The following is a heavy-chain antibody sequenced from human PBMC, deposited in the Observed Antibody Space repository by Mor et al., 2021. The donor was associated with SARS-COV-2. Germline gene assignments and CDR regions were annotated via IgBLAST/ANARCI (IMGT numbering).Heavy chain of an antibody. V-gene: IGHV3-23*01. CDR3: AKGRDNGWGNLDY. J-gene: IGHJ4*02. Sequence: RQAPGRGLEWVSTIIGSGGSTYYADSVKGRFTISRDNSKNTLFLQMNSLRAEDTALYYCAKGRDNGWGNLDYWGQGTLVTVSS. D-gene: IGHD3-16*01. CDR2: IIGSGGST.